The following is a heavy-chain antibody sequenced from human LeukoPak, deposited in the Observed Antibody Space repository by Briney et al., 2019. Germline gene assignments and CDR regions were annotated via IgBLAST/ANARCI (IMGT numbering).Heavy chain of an antibody. Sequence: GGSLRLSCAASGFTFSSYAMTWVRQAPGKGLEWVSCISSSAGSTYYADSVKGRFPISRDNSKNTLYLQMSSLRAEDTAVYYCAKDLGGHPSVKRYFDYWGQGTLVFVSS. V-gene: IGHV3-23*01. CDR2: ISSSAGST. CDR1: GFTFSSYA. D-gene: IGHD3-16*01. J-gene: IGHJ4*02. CDR3: AKDLGGHPSVKRYFDY.